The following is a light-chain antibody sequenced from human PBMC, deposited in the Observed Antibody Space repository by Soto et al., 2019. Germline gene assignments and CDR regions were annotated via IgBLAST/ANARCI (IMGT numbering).Light chain of an antibody. V-gene: IGKV3-15*01. CDR2: GAS. CDR1: QRISTY. J-gene: IGKJ1*01. CDR3: QQYKNWPPWT. Sequence: ELVMTQSPATLSLSPGERATLSCRASQRISTYLAWYQQKPCQAHRLLIYGASTRATGIPARFSGSGSGTEFTLTISSLQSEDFAVYYCQQYKNWPPWTFGQGTKVDIK.